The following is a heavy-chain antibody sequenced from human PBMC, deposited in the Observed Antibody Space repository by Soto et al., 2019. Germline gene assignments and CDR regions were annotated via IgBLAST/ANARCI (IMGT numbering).Heavy chain of an antibody. CDR3: ARDGYGDYAVDY. CDR1: GFTFISYS. Sequence: EVQLVESGGGLVQPGESLRLSCAASGFTFISYSINWVRQAPGKGLEWVSYISSTSSTIYYADSVKGRFTISRDNAKNSLYLQMISLTVEDTAIYYCARDGYGDYAVDYWGQGALVTVSS. V-gene: IGHV3-48*01. CDR2: ISSTSSTI. D-gene: IGHD5-12*01. J-gene: IGHJ4*02.